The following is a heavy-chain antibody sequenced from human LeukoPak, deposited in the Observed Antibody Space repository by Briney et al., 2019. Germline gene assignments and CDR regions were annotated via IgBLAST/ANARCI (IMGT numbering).Heavy chain of an antibody. CDR1: GFTFDAYA. Sequence: GGSLRLSCAASGFTFDAYAIHWVRHPPGKGLEWVSCISWNGGSIGYADSVKGRFTISRDNAKSSLYLQMNSLRAEDTAVYYCAKDIKTRGSGSGTYYGLDVWGQGTTVTVSS. CDR2: ISWNGGSI. CDR3: AKDIKTRGSGSGTYYGLDV. J-gene: IGHJ6*02. V-gene: IGHV3-9*01. D-gene: IGHD3-10*01.